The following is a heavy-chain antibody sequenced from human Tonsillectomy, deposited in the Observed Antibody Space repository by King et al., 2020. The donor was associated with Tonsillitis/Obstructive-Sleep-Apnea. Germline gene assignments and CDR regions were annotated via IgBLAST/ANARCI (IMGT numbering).Heavy chain of an antibody. J-gene: IGHJ3*02. CDR3: ARPYQLLSGAEAFDI. Sequence: EVQLVQSGAEVKKPGESLKISCKGSGYSFTSYWIGWVRQMPGKGLEWMGIIYPGDSDTRYSLSFQGQVTISADKSISTAYLQWSSLKASDTAIYYCARPYQLLSGAEAFDIWGQGTMVTVSS. CDR2: IYPGDSDT. D-gene: IGHD2-2*01. V-gene: IGHV5-51*01. CDR1: GYSFTSYW.